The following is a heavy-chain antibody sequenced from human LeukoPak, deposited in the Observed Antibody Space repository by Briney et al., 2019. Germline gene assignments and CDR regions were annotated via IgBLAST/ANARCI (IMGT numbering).Heavy chain of an antibody. CDR2: ISWNSGSI. CDR3: AKAFRGSGAFDI. V-gene: IGHV3-9*01. CDR1: GFTFDDYA. Sequence: GGSLRLSCAASGFTFDDYAMHWVRQAPGKGLEWVSGISWNSGSIGYADSVKGRFTISRDNAKNSLYLQMNSLRAEDTALYYCAKAFRGSGAFDIWGQGTMVTVSS. J-gene: IGHJ3*02. D-gene: IGHD3-10*01.